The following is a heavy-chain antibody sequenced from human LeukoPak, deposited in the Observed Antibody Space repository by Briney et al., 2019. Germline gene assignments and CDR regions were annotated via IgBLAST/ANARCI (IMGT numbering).Heavy chain of an antibody. J-gene: IGHJ4*02. D-gene: IGHD4-17*01. Sequence: GGSLRLSCAASGFSFSNYAMSWVRQAPGKGLEWVSSISDSGAATYYADSVKGRFTISRDNSKNTLYLQLNSLGAEDTAVYYCAKIAPWGAVTTTDSFDYWGQGTLVTVSS. V-gene: IGHV3-23*01. CDR1: GFSFSNYA. CDR2: ISDSGAAT. CDR3: AKIAPWGAVTTTDSFDY.